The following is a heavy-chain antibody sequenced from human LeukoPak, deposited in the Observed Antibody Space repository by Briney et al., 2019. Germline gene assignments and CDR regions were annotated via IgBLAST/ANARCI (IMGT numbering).Heavy chain of an antibody. CDR1: GFTFSSYS. Sequence: GGSLRLSCAASGFTFSSYSMNWVRQAPGKGLEWVSSISSSSSYIYYADSVKGRFTISRDNAKNSLYLQMNSLRSDDTAVYYCASGQYGQGFTWGQGTLVTVSS. D-gene: IGHD4-17*01. V-gene: IGHV3-21*04. J-gene: IGHJ5*02. CDR2: ISSSSSYI. CDR3: ASGQYGQGFT.